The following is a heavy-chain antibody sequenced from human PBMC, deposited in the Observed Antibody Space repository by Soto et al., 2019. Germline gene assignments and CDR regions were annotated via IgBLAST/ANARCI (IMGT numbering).Heavy chain of an antibody. J-gene: IGHJ6*03. CDR1: GGSFSGYY. D-gene: IGHD4-17*01. V-gene: IGHV4-34*01. Sequence: QVQLQQWGAGLLKPSETLSLTCAVYGGSFSGYYWSWIRQPPGKGLEWIGEINHSGSTNYNPSLKNRVTISVDTSKNQFSLKLSSVTAADTAVYYCARGTVYYYYYMDVWGKGTTVTVSS. CDR2: INHSGST. CDR3: ARGTVYYYYYMDV.